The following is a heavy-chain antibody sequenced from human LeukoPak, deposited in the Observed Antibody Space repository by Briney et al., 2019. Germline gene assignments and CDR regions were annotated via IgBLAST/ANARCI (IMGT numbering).Heavy chain of an antibody. J-gene: IGHJ4*02. CDR3: ARATPQDYDFWSGLGY. CDR2: IIPIFGTA. V-gene: IGHV1-69*13. Sequence: ASVKVSCKASGGTFSSYAISWVRQAPGQGLEWMGGIIPIFGTANYAQKFQGRVTITADESTSTAYMELSSLRSEDTAVYYCARATPQDYDFWSGLGYWGQGTLVTVSS. CDR1: GGTFSSYA. D-gene: IGHD3-3*01.